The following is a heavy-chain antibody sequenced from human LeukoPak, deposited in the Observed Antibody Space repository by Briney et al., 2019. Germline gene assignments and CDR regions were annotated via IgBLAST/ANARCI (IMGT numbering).Heavy chain of an antibody. Sequence: GASVKVSCKASGYTFTGYYMHWVRQAPGQGLEWMGWINPNSGGTNYAQKFQGRVTMTRDTSISTAYMELSRLRSDDTAVYYCARGETAMVTFTEEQTDYWGQGTLVTVSS. J-gene: IGHJ4*02. CDR1: GYTFTGYY. CDR3: ARGETAMVTFTEEQTDY. V-gene: IGHV1-2*02. D-gene: IGHD5-18*01. CDR2: INPNSGGT.